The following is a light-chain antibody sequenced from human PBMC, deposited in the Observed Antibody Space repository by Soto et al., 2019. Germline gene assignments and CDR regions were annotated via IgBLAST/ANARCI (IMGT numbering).Light chain of an antibody. CDR2: GAS. V-gene: IGKV3-20*01. J-gene: IGKJ1*01. Sequence: ETVLMQSPGTLSLSPGERATLSCRASQSISSTYIAWYQQKPGQAPRLLIYGASSGATGVPDRFSGRGSGTDFTLTISRLEPEDSAVYYCQQYGSSWTFGQGTKVEI. CDR3: QQYGSSWT. CDR1: QSISSTY.